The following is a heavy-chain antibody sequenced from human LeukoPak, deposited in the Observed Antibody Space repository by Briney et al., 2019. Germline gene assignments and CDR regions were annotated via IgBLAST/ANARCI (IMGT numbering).Heavy chain of an antibody. CDR1: GGSISSGGYY. CDR3: ARHVYGSGSSNWFDP. CDR2: IYYSGST. D-gene: IGHD3-10*01. J-gene: IGHJ5*02. V-gene: IGHV4-61*08. Sequence: SETLSLTCTVSGGSISSGGYYWSWIRQHPGKGLEWIGYIYYSGSTNYNPSLKSRVTISVDTSKNQFSLKLSSVTAADTAVYYCARHVYGSGSSNWFDPWGQGTLVTVSS.